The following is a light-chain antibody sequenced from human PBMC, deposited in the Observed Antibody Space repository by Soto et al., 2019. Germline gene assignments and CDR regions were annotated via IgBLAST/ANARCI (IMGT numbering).Light chain of an antibody. J-gene: IGKJ5*01. CDR2: AAS. CDR3: QQLSLYPSIN. CDR1: QSLGSY. V-gene: IGKV1-9*01. Sequence: DIQLTQSPSFLSASVGDRVTITCRASQSLGSYIAWYQQTPGKAPKLLISAASTLQSGVPSRFSGSGPGTKFTLTSSSLQPEDFATYYCQQLSLYPSINFDQGTRLEMK.